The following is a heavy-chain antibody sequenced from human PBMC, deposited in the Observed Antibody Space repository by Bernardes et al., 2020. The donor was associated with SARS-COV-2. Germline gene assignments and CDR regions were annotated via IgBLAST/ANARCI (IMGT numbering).Heavy chain of an antibody. V-gene: IGHV1-18*04. CDR3: ARKWTGVGGHYEFWSGDLWKRSFDP. Sequence: ASLKVSCKASGYTFTSYGISWVRQAPGQGLEWMGWISAYNGNTNYAQKLQGRVTMTTDTSTSTAYMELRSLSSDDTAVYYCARKWTGVGGHYEFWSGDLWKRSFDPWGQGTLVTVSS. CDR1: GYTFTSYG. J-gene: IGHJ5*02. D-gene: IGHD3-3*01. CDR2: ISAYNGNT.